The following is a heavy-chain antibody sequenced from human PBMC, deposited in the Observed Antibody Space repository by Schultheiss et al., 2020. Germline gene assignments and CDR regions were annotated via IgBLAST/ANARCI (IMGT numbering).Heavy chain of an antibody. CDR3: ARTLRSITIFGVVRDAFDI. CDR2: IYWDDDK. V-gene: IGHV2-5*02. J-gene: IGHJ3*02. Sequence: SGPPLVKPTQTLTLTCTFSGFSLSTSGVGVGWIRQPPGKALEWLALIYWDDDKRYSTTLKTRLTISKDTSKNQVVLTMTNMDPVDTATYYCARTLRSITIFGVVRDAFDIWGQGTMVTVAS. CDR1: GFSLSTSGVG. D-gene: IGHD3-3*01.